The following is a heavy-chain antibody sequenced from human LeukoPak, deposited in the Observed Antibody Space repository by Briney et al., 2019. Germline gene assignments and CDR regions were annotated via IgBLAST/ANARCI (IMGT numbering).Heavy chain of an antibody. D-gene: IGHD3-16*01. V-gene: IGHV3-7*04. CDR1: GFIFSNYW. CDR2: IKQDGSEK. J-gene: IGHJ5*02. CDR3: ARDMIILQS. Sequence: GGSLRLSCSASGFIFSNYWMTWVRQAPGRGLEWVANIKQDGSEKYYVDSVKGRFTISRDNAKKSLYLQMNSLRAEDTAVYFCARDMIILQSWGQGTLVTVSS.